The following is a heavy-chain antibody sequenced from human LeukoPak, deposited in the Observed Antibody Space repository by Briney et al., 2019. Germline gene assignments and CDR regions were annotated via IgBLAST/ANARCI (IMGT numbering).Heavy chain of an antibody. CDR2: INHSGST. J-gene: IGHJ4*02. V-gene: IGHV4-34*01. D-gene: IGHD4-17*01. Sequence: SETLSLTCAVYGGSFSGYYWSGIRQPPGKGLEWIGEINHSGSTNYNPSHKSRVTISVDTSKNQFSLKLSSVTAADTAVYYCARGATVTPNGALTYWGQGTLVTVSS. CDR3: ARGATVTPNGALTY. CDR1: GGSFSGYY.